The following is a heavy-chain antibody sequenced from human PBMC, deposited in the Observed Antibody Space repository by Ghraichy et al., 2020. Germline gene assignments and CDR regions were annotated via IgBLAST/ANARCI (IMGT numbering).Heavy chain of an antibody. V-gene: IGHV3-48*03. J-gene: IGHJ4*02. CDR1: GFTFSGFE. CDR2: SSSGTTI. D-gene: IGHD2-2*01. CDR3: ARESSSTYNYLDY. Sequence: GGSLRLSCAASGFTFSGFEMNWVRQAPGKGLEWVSYSSSGTTIYYADTVKGRFTISRDNTKNILYLQMNSLGVEDTAVYYCARESSSTYNYLDYWGEGTLVTVSS.